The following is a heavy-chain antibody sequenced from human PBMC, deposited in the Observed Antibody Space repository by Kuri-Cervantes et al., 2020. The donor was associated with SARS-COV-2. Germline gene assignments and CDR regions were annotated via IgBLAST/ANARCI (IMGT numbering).Heavy chain of an antibody. CDR1: GGSFSGYY. CDR2: INHSGST. V-gene: IGHV4-34*01. CDR3: ARDCGSSTSCYALDP. Sequence: GSLRLSCAVYGGSFSGYYWSWIRQPPGKGLEWIGEINHSGSTNYNPSLKSRVTISVDTSKNQFSLKLSSVTAADTAVYYCARDCGSSTSCYALDPWGQGTLVTVSS. D-gene: IGHD2-2*01. J-gene: IGHJ5*02.